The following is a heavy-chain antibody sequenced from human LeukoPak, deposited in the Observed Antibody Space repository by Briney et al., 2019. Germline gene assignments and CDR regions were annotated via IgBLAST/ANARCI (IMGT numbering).Heavy chain of an antibody. D-gene: IGHD1-14*01. CDR1: GGTFSSYA. Sequence: GASVKVSCKASGGTFSSYAISWVRQAPGQGLEWMGRIIPIFGTANHAQKFQGRVTITTDESTSTAYMELSSLRSEDTAVYYCARDLFGFEPYYFDYWGQGTLVTVSS. J-gene: IGHJ4*02. CDR2: IIPIFGTA. V-gene: IGHV1-69*05. CDR3: ARDLFGFEPYYFDY.